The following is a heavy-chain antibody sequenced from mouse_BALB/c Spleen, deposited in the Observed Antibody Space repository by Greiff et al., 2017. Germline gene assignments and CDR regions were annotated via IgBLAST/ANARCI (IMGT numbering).Heavy chain of an antibody. CDR2: ISSGSSTI. J-gene: IGHJ3*01. D-gene: IGHD2-13*01. CDR1: GYTFSSFG. CDR3: ARDYGDSWFAY. V-gene: IGHV5-17*02. Sequence: EVQGVESGGGLVQPGGSRKLSCAASGYTFSSFGMHWVRQAPEKGLEWVAYISSGSSTIYYADTVKGRFTISRDNPKNTLFLQMTSLRSEDTAMYYCARDYGDSWFAYWGQGTLVTVSA.